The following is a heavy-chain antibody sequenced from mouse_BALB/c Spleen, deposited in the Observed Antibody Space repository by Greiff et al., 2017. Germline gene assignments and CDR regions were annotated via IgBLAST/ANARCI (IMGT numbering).Heavy chain of an antibody. J-gene: IGHJ1*01. CDR1: GFSLSRYS. CDR3: ASPHYYGSSYERYFDV. V-gene: IGHV2-6-4*01. D-gene: IGHD1-1*01. Sequence: QVQLKESGPGLVAPSQSLSITCTVSGFSLSRYSVHWVRQPPGKGLEWLGMIWGGGSTDYNSALKSRLSISKDNSKSQVFLKMNSLQTDDTAMYYCASPHYYGSSYERYFDVWGAGTTVTVSS. CDR2: IWGGGST.